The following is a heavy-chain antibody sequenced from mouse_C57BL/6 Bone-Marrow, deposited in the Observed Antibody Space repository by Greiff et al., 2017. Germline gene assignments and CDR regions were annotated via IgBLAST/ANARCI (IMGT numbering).Heavy chain of an antibody. J-gene: IGHJ1*03. V-gene: IGHV1-69*01. CDR2: IDPSDSYT. CDR1: GYTFTSYW. D-gene: IGHD2-4*01. Sequence: QVQLQQPGAELVMPGASVKLSCKASGYTFTSYWMHWVKQRPGQGLEWIGEIDPSDSYTNYNQKFKGKSTLTVDKSSSTAYMQLSSLTSEDAAVYYCARDYGPVWGTGTTVTVSS. CDR3: ARDYGPV.